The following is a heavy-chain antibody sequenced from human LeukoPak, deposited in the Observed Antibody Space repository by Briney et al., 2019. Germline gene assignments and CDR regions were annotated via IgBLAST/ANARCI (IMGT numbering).Heavy chain of an antibody. J-gene: IGHJ3*02. Sequence: SQTLSLTCTVSGGSISSGSYYWSWIRQPPGKGLEWIGYIYHSGSTYYNPSLKSRVTISVDRSKNQFSLKLSSVTAADTAVYYCARDLLAGGGAFDIWGQGTMVTVSS. V-gene: IGHV4-30-2*01. CDR3: ARDLLAGGGAFDI. D-gene: IGHD6-19*01. CDR2: IYHSGST. CDR1: GGSISSGSYY.